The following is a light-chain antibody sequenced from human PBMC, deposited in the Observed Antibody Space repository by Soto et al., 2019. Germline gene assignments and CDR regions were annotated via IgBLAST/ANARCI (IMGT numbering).Light chain of an antibody. Sequence: QSVLTQPPSASGTPGQTVTISCSGSDSNIGENTINWYQHLPGTAPQLLIYSNALRPSGVPHRFSGSKSGTAGSLAISGLQSEDEAHYYCAAWDDSLKAMLFGGGTKLTVL. CDR3: AAWDDSLKAML. J-gene: IGLJ3*02. V-gene: IGLV1-44*01. CDR2: SNA. CDR1: DSNIGENT.